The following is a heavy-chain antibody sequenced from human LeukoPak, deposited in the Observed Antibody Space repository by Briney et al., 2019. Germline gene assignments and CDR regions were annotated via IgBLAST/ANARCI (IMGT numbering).Heavy chain of an antibody. D-gene: IGHD2-2*01. Sequence: SEILSLTCAVYGGSFSGSYSSWSRQPPGKGLEWIGEINHRGIIDYNPSLKSRVTISVDTSKTHFSLKLSSVTAADTAVYYCARGFCSSTSCDASDAFDVWGQGTMVTVPS. J-gene: IGHJ3*01. V-gene: IGHV4-34*01. CDR3: ARGFCSSTSCDASDAFDV. CDR1: GGSFSGSY. CDR2: INHRGII.